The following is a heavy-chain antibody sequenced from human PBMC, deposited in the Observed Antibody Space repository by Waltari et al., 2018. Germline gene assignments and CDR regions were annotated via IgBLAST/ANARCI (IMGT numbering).Heavy chain of an antibody. D-gene: IGHD1-26*01. J-gene: IGHJ3*02. V-gene: IGHV1-69*12. Sequence: QVQLVQSGAEVKQPGASVKVSCKASGVTFGTYAIPWVRQAPGQGLEWMGGVIPIFGTPNDAPKFQGRVTVSADPSTSTAYLEVRRLISEDTAVYYCAKREIGYAFDIWGHGTMVTVSS. CDR3: AKREIGYAFDI. CDR1: GVTFGTYA. CDR2: VIPIFGTP.